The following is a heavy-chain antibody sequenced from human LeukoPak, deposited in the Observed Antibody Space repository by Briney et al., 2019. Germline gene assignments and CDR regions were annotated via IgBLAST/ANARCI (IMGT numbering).Heavy chain of an antibody. CDR2: IYHSGST. CDR1: GGSISSGGYS. D-gene: IGHD4-17*01. J-gene: IGHJ4*02. V-gene: IGHV4-30-2*01. CDR3: ASTGDVRPYFDY. Sequence: SQTLSLTCAVSGGSISSGGYSWSWIRQPPGKGLEWIGYIYHSGSTYYNPSLKSRVTISVDRSKNQFSLKLSSVTAADTAVYYCASTGDVRPYFDYWGQGTLVTVSS.